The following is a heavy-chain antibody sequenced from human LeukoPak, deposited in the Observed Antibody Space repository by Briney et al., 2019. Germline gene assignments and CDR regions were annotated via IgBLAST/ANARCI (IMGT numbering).Heavy chain of an antibody. CDR3: AKDYEPLVGVHRWGDWFDP. J-gene: IGHJ5*02. CDR2: ISVTGGST. D-gene: IGHD1-26*01. Sequence: GGSLRLSCAASGFTFSTYAMTWVRQAPGKGLEWVSLISVTGGSTYYADSVKGRFTISRDNSKNTLYLQMNSLRAEDTAVYYCAKDYEPLVGVHRWGDWFDPWGQGTLVTVSS. CDR1: GFTFSTYA. V-gene: IGHV3-23*01.